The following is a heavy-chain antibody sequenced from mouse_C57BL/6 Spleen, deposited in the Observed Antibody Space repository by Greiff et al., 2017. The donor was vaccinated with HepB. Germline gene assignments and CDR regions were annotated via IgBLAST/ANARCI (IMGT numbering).Heavy chain of an antibody. J-gene: IGHJ2*01. CDR3: ARRYYYGSSYVVDY. CDR1: GYTFTSYW. V-gene: IGHV1-50*01. D-gene: IGHD1-1*01. CDR2: IDPSDSYT. Sequence: VQLQQPGAELVKPGASVKLSCKASGYTFTSYWMQWVKQRPGQGLEWIGEIDPSDSYTNYNQKFKGKATLTVDTSSSTAYMQLSSLTSEDSAVYYCARRYYYGSSYVVDYWGQGTTLTVSS.